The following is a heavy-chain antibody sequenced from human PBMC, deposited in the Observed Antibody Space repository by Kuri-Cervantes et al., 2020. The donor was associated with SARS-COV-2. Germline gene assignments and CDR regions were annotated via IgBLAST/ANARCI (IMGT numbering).Heavy chain of an antibody. CDR1: GFTFSGHW. Sequence: ETLSLTCAASGFTFSGHWIHWVRQAPGKGLVWVSRINPDGSYTNNADSVKGRFTLSRDNAKNMLFLQMNSLRAEDTAVYYCARDRLYDAFDIWGQGTMVTVSS. D-gene: IGHD6-19*01. J-gene: IGHJ3*02. V-gene: IGHV3-74*01. CDR3: ARDRLYDAFDI. CDR2: INPDGSYT.